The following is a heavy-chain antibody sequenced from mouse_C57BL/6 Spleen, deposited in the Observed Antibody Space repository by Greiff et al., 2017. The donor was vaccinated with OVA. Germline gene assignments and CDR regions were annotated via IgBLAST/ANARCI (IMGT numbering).Heavy chain of an antibody. D-gene: IGHD1-1*01. CDR1: GFSFTSYG. CDR2: IWRGGST. Sequence: QVHVKQSGPGLVQPAQCLSITCTVSGFSFTSYGVHWVRQSPGKGLEWLGVIWRGGSTAYNAAFISRLSISKDNSKSQSVFKMNSLQTDDTAINYCASPITTVVSNAMDYWGQGTSVTVSS. V-gene: IGHV2-2*01. CDR3: ASPITTVVSNAMDY. J-gene: IGHJ4*01.